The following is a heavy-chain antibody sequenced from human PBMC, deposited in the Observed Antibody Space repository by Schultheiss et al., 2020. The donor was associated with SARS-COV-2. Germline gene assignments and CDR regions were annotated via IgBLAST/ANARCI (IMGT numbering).Heavy chain of an antibody. D-gene: IGHD4-17*01. CDR1: GFTFSSYW. Sequence: GGSLRLSCETSGFTFSSYWMHWVRQAPGKGLVWVSRINSDGGSITHVDSVKGRFTISRDNAKNTLYLQMNSLKTEDTAVYYCTTDRNYGDTGYWGQGTLVTVSS. CDR2: INSDGGSI. J-gene: IGHJ4*02. CDR3: TTDRNYGDTGY. V-gene: IGHV3-74*01.